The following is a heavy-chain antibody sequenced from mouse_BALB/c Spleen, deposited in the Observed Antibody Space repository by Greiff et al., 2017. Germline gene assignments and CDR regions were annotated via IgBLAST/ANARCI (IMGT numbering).Heavy chain of an antibody. CDR3: GKGFYDYGSDYAMDY. CDR1: GYSFTGYF. J-gene: IGHJ4*01. Sequence: EVQLVESGPELVKPGASVKISCKASGYSFTGYFMNWVKQSHGKSLEWIGRINPYNGDTFYNQKFKGKATLTVDKSSSTAHMELLSLTSEDSAVYYCGKGFYDYGSDYAMDYWGQGTSVTVSS. D-gene: IGHD1-1*01. V-gene: IGHV1-37*01. CDR2: INPYNGDT.